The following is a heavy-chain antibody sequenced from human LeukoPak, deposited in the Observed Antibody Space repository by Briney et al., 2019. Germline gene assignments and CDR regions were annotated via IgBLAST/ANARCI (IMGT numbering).Heavy chain of an antibody. J-gene: IGHJ4*02. D-gene: IGHD1-26*01. V-gene: IGHV5-51*01. CDR1: GNRFTNNW. CDR3: ARRGSGRYDLDS. Sequence: GESPKISCKSSGNRFTNNWIGWVRQMPGKGLEWMGINYPGDSDTRYSPSFQGQVTISADKSISTAYLRWSSLKASDTAMYYCARRGSGRYDLDSWDQGTLVTVSS. CDR2: NYPGDSDT.